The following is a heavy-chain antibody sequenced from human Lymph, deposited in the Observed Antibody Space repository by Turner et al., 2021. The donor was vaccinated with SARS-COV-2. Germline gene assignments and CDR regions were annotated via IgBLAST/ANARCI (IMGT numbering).Heavy chain of an antibody. D-gene: IGHD2-2*01. CDR1: GGSISSSSNY. Sequence: LLLLQSGTGLVYPSETLSLTCTVSGGSISSSSNYWGWICQPPWKGLDWIGYIYYSGSNYNNPTHKSRGTKTVDKTKNQFSQKQSTGTAADKAEYYCASEGFIVVEPAPSRDAFDIWGQGTMVTISS. J-gene: IGHJ3*02. CDR3: ASEGFIVVEPAPSRDAFDI. V-gene: IGHV4-39*01. CDR2: IYYSGSN.